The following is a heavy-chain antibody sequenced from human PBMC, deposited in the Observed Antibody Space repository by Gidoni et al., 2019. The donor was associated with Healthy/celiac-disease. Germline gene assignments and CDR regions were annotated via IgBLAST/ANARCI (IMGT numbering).Heavy chain of an antibody. J-gene: IGHJ4*02. Sequence: EVQLLESGGGLVQPGGSLRLSCAASGFTFSSYAMSWVRQAPGKGLEWVSAISGSGGSTYYADSVKGRFTISRDNSKNTLYLQMNSLRAEDTAVYYCAKGPTYYYDSSGYYDYWGQGTLVTVSS. D-gene: IGHD3-22*01. V-gene: IGHV3-23*01. CDR1: GFTFSSYA. CDR2: ISGSGGST. CDR3: AKGPTYYYDSSGYYDY.